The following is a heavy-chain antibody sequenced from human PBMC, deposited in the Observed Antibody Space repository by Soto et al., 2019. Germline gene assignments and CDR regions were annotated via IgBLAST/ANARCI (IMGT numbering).Heavy chain of an antibody. CDR3: ARGDTGFSGPFDY. CDR1: SGSISSSNW. Sequence: QVQLQESGPGLVKPSGTLSLTCAVSSGSISSSNWWSWVRHPPGKGLEWIGEIYHSGSTNYNPSHKSRVTISVDKSKNQFSLKLSYVTAADTAVYYCARGDTGFSGPFDYWGQGTLVTVSS. CDR2: IYHSGST. D-gene: IGHD1-1*01. V-gene: IGHV4-4*02. J-gene: IGHJ4*02.